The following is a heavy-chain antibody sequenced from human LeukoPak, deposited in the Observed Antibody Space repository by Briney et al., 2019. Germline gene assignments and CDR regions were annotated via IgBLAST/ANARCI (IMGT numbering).Heavy chain of an antibody. J-gene: IGHJ3*02. CDR3: ASVRIAVAVTVHDAFDI. Sequence: PGGSLRLSCAASGFTFSSYSMNWVRQAPGKGLEWVSSISSSSSYIYYADSVKGQFTISRDNAKNSLYLQMNSLRAEDTAVYYCASVRIAVAVTVHDAFDIWGQGTMVTVSS. CDR1: GFTFSSYS. V-gene: IGHV3-21*01. CDR2: ISSSSSYI. D-gene: IGHD6-19*01.